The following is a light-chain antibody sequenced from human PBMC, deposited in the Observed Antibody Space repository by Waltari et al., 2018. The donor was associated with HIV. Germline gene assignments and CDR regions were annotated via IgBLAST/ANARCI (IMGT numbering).Light chain of an antibody. CDR3: QQYNDRPPWT. V-gene: IGKV3D-15*01. Sequence: EIVMPQSPATLSVSPGERAPLSCRASQSVRSHLAWYQQKPGQAPRLLIYGASTRATGVPANFNGNGSGTEFTLTISSLQSEDFAGYYCQQYNDRPPWTFGQGTTVEIK. CDR2: GAS. J-gene: IGKJ1*01. CDR1: QSVRSH.